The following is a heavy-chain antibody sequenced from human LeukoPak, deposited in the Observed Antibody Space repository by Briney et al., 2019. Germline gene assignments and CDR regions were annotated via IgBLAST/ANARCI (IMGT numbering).Heavy chain of an antibody. J-gene: IGHJ4*02. Sequence: GGSLRLSCAASGFTFSSYAMHWVRQAPGKGLERVAVISYDGSNKYYADSVKGRFTISRDNSKNTLYLQMNSLRAEDTAVYYCARIYRGYSSSWPDYWGQGTLVTVSS. V-gene: IGHV3-30-3*01. CDR2: ISYDGSNK. D-gene: IGHD6-13*01. CDR1: GFTFSSYA. CDR3: ARIYRGYSSSWPDY.